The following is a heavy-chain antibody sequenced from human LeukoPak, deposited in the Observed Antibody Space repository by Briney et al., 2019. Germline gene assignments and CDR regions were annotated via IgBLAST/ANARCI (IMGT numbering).Heavy chain of an antibody. CDR1: GFTFSSYG. Sequence: GRPLRLSCASSGFTFSSYGMNWVRQAPGKGLEWVLSISNSGSNMYYTDSVRGRFTISRDNAMDSLYLQMHSLRAEDTAVYYCAKEGRSFTPGYWGQGTLVTVSS. J-gene: IGHJ4*02. V-gene: IGHV3-21*01. CDR2: ISNSGSNM. CDR3: AKEGRSFTPGY. D-gene: IGHD1-14*01.